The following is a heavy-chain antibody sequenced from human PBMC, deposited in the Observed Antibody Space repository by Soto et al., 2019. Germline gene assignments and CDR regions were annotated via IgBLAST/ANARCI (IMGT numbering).Heavy chain of an antibody. Sequence: QVQLVQSGAEVKKPGASVKVSCKASGYTFTSYDINWVRQATGQGLEWMGWMNPNSGNTGYAQKFEGRVTMTRSTSRCTDYMELSRLRSEDTVVYYFARALYGANGDSWGQGTLVTVSS. J-gene: IGHJ4*02. CDR3: ARALYGANGDS. V-gene: IGHV1-8*01. CDR1: GYTFTSYD. CDR2: MNPNSGNT. D-gene: IGHD4-17*01.